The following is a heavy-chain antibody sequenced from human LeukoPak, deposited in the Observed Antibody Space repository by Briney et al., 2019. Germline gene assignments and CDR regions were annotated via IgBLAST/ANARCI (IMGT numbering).Heavy chain of an antibody. J-gene: IGHJ4*02. CDR3: ARVRWLAPKTYYFDY. CDR2: IYTSGST. CDR1: GGSISSYY. V-gene: IGHV4-4*07. D-gene: IGHD6-19*01. Sequence: SETLSLTCTVSGGSISSYYWSWIRQPAVKGLEWIGRIYTSGSTNYNPSLKSRVTMSVDTSKNQCSLKLSSVTAADTAVYYCARVRWLAPKTYYFDYWGQGTLVTVSS.